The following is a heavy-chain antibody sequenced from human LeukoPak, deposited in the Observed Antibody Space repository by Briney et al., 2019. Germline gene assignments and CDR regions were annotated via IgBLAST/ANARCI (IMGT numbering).Heavy chain of an antibody. D-gene: IGHD1-26*01. CDR3: ARDAGWGYYDL. CDR1: GFTFSTSW. V-gene: IGHV3-7*01. CDR2: IDKHGSGK. Sequence: GGSLRLSCVASGFTFSTSWVTWVRQAPGKGLEWVANIDKHGSGKYYVDSVKGRFAISRDYASNSVSLQMNSLRAEDTSVYYCARDAGWGYYDLWGQGTPVTVSS. J-gene: IGHJ4*02.